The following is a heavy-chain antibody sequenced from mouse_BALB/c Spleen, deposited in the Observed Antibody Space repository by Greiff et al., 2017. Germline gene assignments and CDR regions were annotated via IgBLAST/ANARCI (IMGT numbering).Heavy chain of an antibody. Sequence: EVMLVESGGGLVKPGGSLKLSCAASGFTFSDYYMYWVRQTPEKRLEWVATISDGGSYTYYPDSVKGRFTISRDNAKNNLYLQMSSLKSEDTAMYYCAREKRYGNYADYWGQGTTLTVSS. CDR1: GFTFSDYY. D-gene: IGHD2-10*02. CDR2: ISDGGSYT. CDR3: AREKRYGNYADY. J-gene: IGHJ2*01. V-gene: IGHV5-4*02.